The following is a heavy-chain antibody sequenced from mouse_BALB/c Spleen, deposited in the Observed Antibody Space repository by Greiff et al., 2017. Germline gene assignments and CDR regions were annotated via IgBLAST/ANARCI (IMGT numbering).Heavy chain of an antibody. V-gene: IGHV5-4*02. D-gene: IGHD4-1*01. CDR1: GFTFSDYY. Sequence: DVMLVESGGGLVKPGGSLKLSCAASGFTFSDYYMYWVRQTPEKRLEWVATISDGGSYTYYPDSVKGRFTISRDNAKNNLYLQMSSLKSEDTAMYYCARELGRSYWYFDVWGAGTTVTVSS. CDR3: ARELGRSYWYFDV. J-gene: IGHJ1*01. CDR2: ISDGGSYT.